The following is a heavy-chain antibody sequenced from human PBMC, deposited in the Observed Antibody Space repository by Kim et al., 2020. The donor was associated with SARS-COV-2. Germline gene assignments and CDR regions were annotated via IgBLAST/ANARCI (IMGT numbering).Heavy chain of an antibody. D-gene: IGHD2-2*02. V-gene: IGHV4-34*01. CDR3: ARGGGRYCSSTSCYTGSHFDY. Sequence: SETLSLTCAVYGGSFSGYYWSWIRQPPGKGLEWIGEINHSGSTNYNPSLKSRVTISVDTSKNQFSLKLSSVTAADTAVYYCARGGGRYCSSTSCYTGSHFDYWGQGTLVTVSS. CDR1: GGSFSGYY. CDR2: INHSGST. J-gene: IGHJ4*02.